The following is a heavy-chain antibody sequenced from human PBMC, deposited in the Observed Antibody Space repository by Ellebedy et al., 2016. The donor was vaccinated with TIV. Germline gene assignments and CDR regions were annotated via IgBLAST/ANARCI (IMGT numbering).Heavy chain of an antibody. CDR1: GFTFSDHY. D-gene: IGHD3-10*01. CDR2: SRNKPNSYTT. CDR3: ARIYYGSGSYYPNWYFDL. Sequence: GESLKISCAASGFTFSDHYMDWVRQAPGKGLEWVGRSRNKPNSYTTEYAASVKGRLTISRDESKNSLYLQMNSLKTEDTAVYYCARIYYGSGSYYPNWYFDLWGRGTLVTVSS. V-gene: IGHV3-72*01. J-gene: IGHJ2*01.